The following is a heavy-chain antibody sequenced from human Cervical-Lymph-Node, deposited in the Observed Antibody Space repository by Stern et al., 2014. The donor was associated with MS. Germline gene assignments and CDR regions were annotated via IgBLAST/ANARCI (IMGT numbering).Heavy chain of an antibody. D-gene: IGHD2-21*02. CDR3: AKGLFVVVTATPLDY. CDR2: ISYDGSNK. CDR1: GFTFSSYG. V-gene: IGHV3-30*18. Sequence: DQLVESGGGVVQPGRSLRLSCAASGFTFSSYGMHWVRQAPGKGLEWVAVISYDGSNKYYADSVKGRFTISRDNSKNTLYLQMNSLRAEDTAVYYCAKGLFVVVTATPLDYWGQGTLVTVSS. J-gene: IGHJ4*02.